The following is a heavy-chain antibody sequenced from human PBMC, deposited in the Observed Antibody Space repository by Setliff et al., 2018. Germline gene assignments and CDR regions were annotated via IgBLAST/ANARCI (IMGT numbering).Heavy chain of an antibody. CDR2: MLPLHGTR. J-gene: IGHJ2*01. Sequence: ASVKVSCKASGGTFGLSAISWVRQAPGQGLEWVGGMLPLHGTRNHTPKLQGRVSITADESKTTVFMELSSLTSEDTAIYFCVHAPPALHGEYGYFDLWGRGTLVTVSS. CDR1: GGTFGLSA. D-gene: IGHD4-17*01. V-gene: IGHV1-69*13. CDR3: VHAPPALHGEYGYFDL.